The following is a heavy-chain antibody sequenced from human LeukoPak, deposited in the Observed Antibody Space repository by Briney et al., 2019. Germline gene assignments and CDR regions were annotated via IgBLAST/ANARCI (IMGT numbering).Heavy chain of an antibody. V-gene: IGHV4-61*01. CDR1: DDSVSSSRYY. CDR3: AREGGRQWLVSGALDS. J-gene: IGHJ5*01. D-gene: IGHD6-19*01. CDR2: IYHGSA. Sequence: SETLSLTCTVSDDSVSSSRYYWTWIRQPPGKGLEWIGYIYHGSATYNPSLESRVTLSMDTSKNQYSLKMTPVTAADTAVYYCAREGGRQWLVSGALDSWGQGTLVTVSS.